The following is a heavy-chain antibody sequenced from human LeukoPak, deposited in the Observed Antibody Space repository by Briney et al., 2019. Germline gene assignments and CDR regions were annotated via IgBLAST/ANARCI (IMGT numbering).Heavy chain of an antibody. CDR1: GGSISSSNW. Sequence: SETLSLTCVVSGGSISSSNWWSWVRQPPGKGLEWIGEIYHSGSTNYNPSLKSRVTISVGKSKNQFSLKLSSVTAADTAVYYCARVPVFWSGYFYYYYMDVWGKGTTVTVSS. J-gene: IGHJ6*03. CDR3: ARVPVFWSGYFYYYYMDV. D-gene: IGHD3-3*01. CDR2: IYHSGST. V-gene: IGHV4-4*02.